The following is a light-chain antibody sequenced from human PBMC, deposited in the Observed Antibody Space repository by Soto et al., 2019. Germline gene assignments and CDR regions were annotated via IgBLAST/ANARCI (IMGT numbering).Light chain of an antibody. CDR1: QSISSY. Sequence: DIEITQPPSSLCPSVEDRVTITWRASQSISSYLNWYQQKPGKAPKLLIYAASSLQSGVPSRFSGSGSVTEFSLTISSLHPEEFATDDCHQYVNLPPAITFGQGTRLEIK. V-gene: IGKV1-39*01. J-gene: IGKJ5*01. CDR2: AAS. CDR3: HQYVNLPPAIT.